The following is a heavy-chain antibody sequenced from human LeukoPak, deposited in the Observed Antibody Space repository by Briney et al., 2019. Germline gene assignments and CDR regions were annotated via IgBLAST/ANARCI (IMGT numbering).Heavy chain of an antibody. CDR3: ASRCSGGSCFY. D-gene: IGHD2-15*01. CDR1: GFTVSSNY. Sequence: PGGSLRLSCAASGFTVSSNYMSWVRQAPGKGLEWVSVIYSGGSTYYADSVKGRFTISRDNSKNTLYLQMNSLRAEDTAVYYCASRCSGGSCFYWGQGTLVTVSS. V-gene: IGHV3-53*01. CDR2: IYSGGST. J-gene: IGHJ4*02.